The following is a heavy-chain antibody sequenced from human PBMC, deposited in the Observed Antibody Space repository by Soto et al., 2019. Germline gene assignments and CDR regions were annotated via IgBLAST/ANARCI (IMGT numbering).Heavy chain of an antibody. CDR2: INSDGRST. CDR3: ARAYYYDTSGFWGFDY. CDR1: GFTFDTYW. J-gene: IGHJ4*02. Sequence: GGSLRLSCAASGFTFDTYWIHWVRQAPGKGLAWVSGINSDGRSTTYADSVKGLFTISRDNAKNTLYLQMNSLRAEDTAVYYCARAYYYDTSGFWGFDYWGQGTLVTSPQ. V-gene: IGHV3-74*01. D-gene: IGHD3-22*01.